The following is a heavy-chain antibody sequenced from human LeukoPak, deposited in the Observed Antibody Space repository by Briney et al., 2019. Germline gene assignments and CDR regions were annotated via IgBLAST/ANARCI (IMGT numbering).Heavy chain of an antibody. CDR2: IYYSGST. V-gene: IGHV4-39*07. CDR1: GGSISSSSYY. J-gene: IGHJ6*03. Sequence: PSETLSLTCTVSGGSISSSSYYWGWIRQPPGKGLEWIGSIYYSGSTYYNPSLKSRVTISVDTSKNQFSLKLSSVTAADTAVYYCARDTSGWEGPYYYYYMDVWGNGTTITVSS. CDR3: ARDTSGWEGPYYYYYMDV. D-gene: IGHD6-19*01.